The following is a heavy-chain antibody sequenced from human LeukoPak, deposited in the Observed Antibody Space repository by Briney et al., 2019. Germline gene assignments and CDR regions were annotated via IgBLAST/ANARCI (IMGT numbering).Heavy chain of an antibody. D-gene: IGHD5-12*01. CDR1: VYTFTGYY. J-gene: IGHJ4*02. CDR3: ARDSGYDSSYFDY. Sequence: ASVNVSCKASVYTFTGYYMHWVRQAPGKGLEWMGWINHNSGGTNYAQKFQGRVTMTRDTSISTAYMELSRLRSDDTAVHYCARDSGYDSSYFDYWGQGTLVTVSS. V-gene: IGHV1-2*02. CDR2: INHNSGGT.